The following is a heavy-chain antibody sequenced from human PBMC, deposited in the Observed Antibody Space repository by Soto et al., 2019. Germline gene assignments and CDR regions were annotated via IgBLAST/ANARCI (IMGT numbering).Heavy chain of an antibody. J-gene: IGHJ4*02. CDR2: ISGTSDYI. CDR1: GFTFSSHS. CDR3: ARDTSYYGSGSYYYFAH. Sequence: VGSLRLSCAASGFTFSSHSMKWARQAPGKRLEWVSSISGTSDYIDYADAVKGRFTISRDNAKNSLSLQMNSLRAEDTAVYYCARDTSYYGSGSYYYFAHWGQGTPV. D-gene: IGHD3-10*01. V-gene: IGHV3-21*01.